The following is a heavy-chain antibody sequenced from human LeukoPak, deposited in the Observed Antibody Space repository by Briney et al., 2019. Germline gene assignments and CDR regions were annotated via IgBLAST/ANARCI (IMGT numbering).Heavy chain of an antibody. D-gene: IGHD3-3*01. CDR2: IYYSGST. V-gene: IGHV4-30-4*01. J-gene: IGHJ4*02. CDR3: AREEKSFGAFDY. CDR1: GGSISSGDYY. Sequence: PSETLSLTCAVSGGSISSGDYYWSWIRQPPGKGLEWIGYIYYSGSTYYNPSLKSRVTISVDTSKNQFSLKLSSVTAADTAVYYCAREEKSFGAFDYWGQGTLVTDSS.